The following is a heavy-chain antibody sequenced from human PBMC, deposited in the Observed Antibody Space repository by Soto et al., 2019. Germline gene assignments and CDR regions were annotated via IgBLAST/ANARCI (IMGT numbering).Heavy chain of an antibody. D-gene: IGHD6-13*01. CDR1: GFTVSTDW. CDR2: INRHGDTT. CDR3: AKENSTSCQYYYGMDV. V-gene: IGHV3-NL1*01. Sequence: PGGSLRLSCAASGFTVSTDWMYWVRQAPGKGLEWVSTINRHGDTTAYADSVKGRFTISRDSSKNMLYLQMNSLRAEDTAVYYCAKENSTSCQYYYGMDVWGQGTTVTVSS. J-gene: IGHJ6*02.